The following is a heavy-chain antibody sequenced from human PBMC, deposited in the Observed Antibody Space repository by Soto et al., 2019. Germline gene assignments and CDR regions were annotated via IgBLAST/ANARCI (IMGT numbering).Heavy chain of an antibody. Sequence: GESLKISCKGSGYSFTSYWIGWVRQMPGKGLEWMGIIYPGDSDTRYSPSFQGQVTISADKSISTAYLQWSSLKASDTAMYYCASRIAAAGPGYYGMDVWGQRTTVTVSS. D-gene: IGHD6-13*01. J-gene: IGHJ6*02. V-gene: IGHV5-51*01. CDR1: GYSFTSYW. CDR3: ASRIAAAGPGYYGMDV. CDR2: IYPGDSDT.